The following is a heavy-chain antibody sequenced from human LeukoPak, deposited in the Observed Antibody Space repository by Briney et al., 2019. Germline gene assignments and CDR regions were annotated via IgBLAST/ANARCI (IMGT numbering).Heavy chain of an antibody. D-gene: IGHD2-2*01. CDR2: IKQDGSEK. J-gene: IGHJ6*02. CDR1: GFTFSSYW. Sequence: GGSLRLSCAASGFTFSSYWMSWVRQAPGKGLEWVANIKQDGSEKYYVDSVKGRFTISRDNAKNSLYLQMNSLRAEDTAVYYCAKKRVGSSTSPKLYYYYYYGMDVWGQGTTVTVSS. CDR3: AKKRVGSSTSPKLYYYYYYGMDV. V-gene: IGHV3-7*03.